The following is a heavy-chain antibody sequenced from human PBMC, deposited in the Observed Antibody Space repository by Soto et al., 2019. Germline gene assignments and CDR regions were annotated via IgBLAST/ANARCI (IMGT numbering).Heavy chain of an antibody. J-gene: IGHJ6*03. D-gene: IGHD2-15*01. CDR1: GFTFSSYS. CDR3: AKGISPPGYCSGGSCYGLYYYYYMDV. V-gene: IGHV3-23*01. Sequence: GGSLRLSCAASGFTFSSYSMSWVRQAPGKGLEWVSAISGSGGSTYYADSVKGRFTISRDNSKNTLYLQMNSLRAEDTAVYYCAKGISPPGYCSGGSCYGLYYYYYMDVWGKGTTVTVSS. CDR2: ISGSGGST.